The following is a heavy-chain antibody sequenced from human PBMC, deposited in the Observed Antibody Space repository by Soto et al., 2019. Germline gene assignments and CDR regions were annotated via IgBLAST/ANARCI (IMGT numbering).Heavy chain of an antibody. CDR2: IKEDGGET. D-gene: IGHD6-19*01. Sequence: GGSLRLSCAASGFTFSSYWMSWVRQAPGKGLEWVANIKEDGGETYFVDSVKGRFTISRDNAKNSLYLQMSSLRAEDTAVYYCARVASSGWHYYYYYYMDVRGKGTTVTVSS. CDR1: GFTFSSYW. V-gene: IGHV3-7*02. J-gene: IGHJ6*03. CDR3: ARVASSGWHYYYYYYMDV.